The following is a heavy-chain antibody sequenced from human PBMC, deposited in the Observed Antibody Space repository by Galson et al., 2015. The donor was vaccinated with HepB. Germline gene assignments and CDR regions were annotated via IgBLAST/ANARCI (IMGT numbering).Heavy chain of an antibody. V-gene: IGHV3-15*01. CDR2: IKSKSDGETA. CDR3: TTDPGDYEDY. CDR1: GFSFTSAW. D-gene: IGHD4-17*01. Sequence: SLRLSCAASGFSFTSAWMSWVRQAPGRGLEWVGRIKSKSDGETADYAAPVKGRFIISRDDSKNTLYLLMNSLKTEDTAVYYCTTDPGDYEDYWGRGTLVTVSS. J-gene: IGHJ4*02.